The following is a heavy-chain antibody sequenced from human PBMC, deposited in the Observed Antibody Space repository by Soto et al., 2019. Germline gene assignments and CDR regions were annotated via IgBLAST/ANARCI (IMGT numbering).Heavy chain of an antibody. V-gene: IGHV1-18*01. Sequence: ASVKVSCKASGYTFTSYGISWVRQAPGQGLEWMGWISAYNGNTNYAQKLQGRVTMTTDTSTSTAYMELRSLRSDDTAVYYCARESIASLAVAGTLNYVYWGQGTLVTVSS. J-gene: IGHJ4*02. CDR2: ISAYNGNT. CDR3: ARESIASLAVAGTLNYVY. D-gene: IGHD6-19*01. CDR1: GYTFTSYG.